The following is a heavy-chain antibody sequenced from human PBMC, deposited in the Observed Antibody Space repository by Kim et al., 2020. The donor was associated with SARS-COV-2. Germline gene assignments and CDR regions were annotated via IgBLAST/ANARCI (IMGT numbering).Heavy chain of an antibody. J-gene: IGHJ2*01. CDR1: GFTFSSYG. Sequence: GGSLRLSCAASGFTFSSYGMHWVRQAPGKGLEWVAVIWYDGSNKYYADSVKGRFTISRDNSKNTLYLQMNSLRAEDTAVYYCAKDPEYCSGGSCYFTYWYFDLWGRGTLVTVSS. V-gene: IGHV3-33*06. D-gene: IGHD2-15*01. CDR2: IWYDGSNK. CDR3: AKDPEYCSGGSCYFTYWYFDL.